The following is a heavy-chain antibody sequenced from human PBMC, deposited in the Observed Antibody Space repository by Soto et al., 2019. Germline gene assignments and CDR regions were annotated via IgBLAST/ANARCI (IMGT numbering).Heavy chain of an antibody. CDR2: ISYHGNDK. CDR3: ARSRYYYDTSDSLDY. Sequence: GGSLRLSCAASEFTFSSDAMHWVRQAPGKGLEWVAVISYHGNDKYYADFVKGRFTISRDNSRNTLYLQMNSLRAEDTAVYYCARSRYYYDTSDSLDYWGQGTLVTVSS. CDR1: EFTFSSDA. V-gene: IGHV3-30-3*01. J-gene: IGHJ4*02. D-gene: IGHD3-22*01.